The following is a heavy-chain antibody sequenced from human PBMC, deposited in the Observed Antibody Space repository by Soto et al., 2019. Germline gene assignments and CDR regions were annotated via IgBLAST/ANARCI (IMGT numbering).Heavy chain of an antibody. D-gene: IGHD1-20*01. J-gene: IGHJ6*02. CDR2: TSYDGSDK. CDR1: GFTFSNYG. Sequence: EGSLRLSCAAAGFTFSNYGMHWVRQGPGKGLEWVAVTSYDGSDKYYADSVKGRFTISRDNSKNTLFLQMNSLRAEDTAVYYCAKKDRTDNLAYYYGMDVWGQGTMVTVS. V-gene: IGHV3-30*18. CDR3: AKKDRTDNLAYYYGMDV.